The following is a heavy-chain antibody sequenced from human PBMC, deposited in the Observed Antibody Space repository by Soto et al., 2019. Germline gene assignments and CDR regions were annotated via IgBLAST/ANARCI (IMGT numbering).Heavy chain of an antibody. CDR2: INHSGST. CDR1: GGSFSGYY. J-gene: IGHJ6*02. Sequence: QVQLQQWGAGLLKPSETLSLTCAVYGGSFSGYYWSWIRQPPGKGLGWIGEINHSGSTNYNPSLKSRVTISVDTSKNQFSLKLSSVTAADTAVYYCAAPGYSSGWYYYYYGMDVWGQGTTVTVSS. D-gene: IGHD6-19*01. V-gene: IGHV4-34*01. CDR3: AAPGYSSGWYYYYYGMDV.